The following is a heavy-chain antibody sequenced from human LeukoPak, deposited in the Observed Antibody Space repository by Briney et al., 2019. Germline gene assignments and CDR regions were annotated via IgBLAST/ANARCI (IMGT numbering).Heavy chain of an antibody. CDR3: ATDPIVGATFHFDY. CDR1: GYTLTELS. J-gene: IGHJ4*02. V-gene: IGHV1-24*01. D-gene: IGHD1-26*01. Sequence: EASVKGSCKVSGYTLTELSMHWVRQAPGKGLEWMGGFDPEDGETIYAQKFQGRVTMTEDTSTDTAYMELSSLRSEDTAVYYCATDPIVGATFHFDYWGQGTLVTVSS. CDR2: FDPEDGET.